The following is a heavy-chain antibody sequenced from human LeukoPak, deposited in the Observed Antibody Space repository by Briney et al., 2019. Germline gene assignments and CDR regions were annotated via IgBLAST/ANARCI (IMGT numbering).Heavy chain of an antibody. J-gene: IGHJ6*02. V-gene: IGHV4-61*02. CDR2: IYTSGST. Sequence: SQTLSLTCTVSGGSISSGSYYWSWIRQPAGKGLEWIGRIYTSGSTNYNPSLKSRVTISVDTSKNQFSLKLSSVTAADTAVYYCAAAGGANYYYYGMDVWGQGTTVTVSS. D-gene: IGHD6-13*01. CDR3: AAAGGANYYYYGMDV. CDR1: GGSISSGSYY.